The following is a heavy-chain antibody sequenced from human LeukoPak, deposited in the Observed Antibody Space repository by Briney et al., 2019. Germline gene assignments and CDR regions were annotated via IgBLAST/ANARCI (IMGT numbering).Heavy chain of an antibody. CDR2: IYFSGST. D-gene: IGHD2-15*01. Sequence: SETLSLTCTVSGVSITSFYWSWIRQPPGKGLEWIGYIYFSGSTNYNPSLKSRVTVSLDTTKNQVSLKLSSVSAADTAVYYCASTGYCIGGSCYSNYFDHWGQGTLVTVSA. CDR3: ASTGYCIGGSCYSNYFDH. J-gene: IGHJ4*02. V-gene: IGHV4-59*08. CDR1: GVSITSFY.